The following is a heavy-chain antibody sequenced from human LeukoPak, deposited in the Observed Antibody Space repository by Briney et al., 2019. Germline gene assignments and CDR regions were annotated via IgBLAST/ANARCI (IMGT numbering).Heavy chain of an antibody. CDR1: GFTFSSYS. CDR3: AKGATVTTHYYFDY. Sequence: PGGSLRLSCAASGFTFSSYSMNWVRQAPGKGLEWVSSISSSSSYIYYADSVKGRFTISRDNSKNTLYLQMNSLRAEDTAVYCCAKGATVTTHYYFDYWGQGTLVTVSS. V-gene: IGHV3-21*01. CDR2: ISSSSSYI. J-gene: IGHJ4*02. D-gene: IGHD4-17*01.